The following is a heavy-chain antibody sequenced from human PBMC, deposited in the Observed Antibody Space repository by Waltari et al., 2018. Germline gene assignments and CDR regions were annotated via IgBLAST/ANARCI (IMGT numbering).Heavy chain of an antibody. Sequence: QVQLQESGPGLVKPSETLSLTCAVSGYSIGSGSYWGWIRQPPGKGLEGSGTLYHTGTTFYNPSLRSRVTISVDTSKNQFSLKLTSVTAADTAVYYCTRESEYRGSVWGQGTLVTVSS. D-gene: IGHD5-12*01. CDR2: LYHTGTT. V-gene: IGHV4-38-2*02. CDR1: GYSIGSGSY. CDR3: TRESEYRGSV. J-gene: IGHJ4*02.